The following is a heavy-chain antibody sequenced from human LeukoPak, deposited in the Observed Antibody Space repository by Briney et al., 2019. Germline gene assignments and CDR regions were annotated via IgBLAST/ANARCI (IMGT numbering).Heavy chain of an antibody. J-gene: IGHJ4*02. Sequence: PSETLSLTCAVSGYSISSGYYWGWIRQPPGKGLEWIGSIYHSGSTYYNPSLKSRVTISVDTSKNQFSPKLSSVTAADTAVYYCARRGYATKDFDYWGQGTLVTASS. V-gene: IGHV4-38-2*01. CDR2: IYHSGST. D-gene: IGHD5-12*01. CDR1: GYSISSGYY. CDR3: ARRGYATKDFDY.